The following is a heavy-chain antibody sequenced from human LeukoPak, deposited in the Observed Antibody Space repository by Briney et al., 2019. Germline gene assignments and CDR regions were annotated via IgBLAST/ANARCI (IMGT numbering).Heavy chain of an antibody. CDR2: ISGSGGTT. V-gene: IGHV3-23*01. Sequence: GGSLRVSCAASGFKFSSYGMSWVRQAPGKGLEWVSAISGSGGTTYYADSVKGRFTISRDNSKNTLYLQMSSLRAEDTAVYYCAKRREYNFDYWGQGTLVTVSS. CDR1: GFKFSSYG. CDR3: AKRREYNFDY. J-gene: IGHJ4*02. D-gene: IGHD2/OR15-2a*01.